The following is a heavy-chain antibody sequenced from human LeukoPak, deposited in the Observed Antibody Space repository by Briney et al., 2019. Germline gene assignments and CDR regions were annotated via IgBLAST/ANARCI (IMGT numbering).Heavy chain of an antibody. CDR1: GFTFSSYE. D-gene: IGHD2-2*01. Sequence: GGSLRLSCAASGFTFSSYEMNWVRQAPGKGLEWVSYISSSGSTIYYADSVKGRFTISRDNAKNSLYLQMNSLRAEDTAAYYCARALRPNCSSTSCYDYYYYGMDVWGKGTTVTVSS. CDR3: ARALRPNCSSTSCYDYYYYGMDV. J-gene: IGHJ6*04. CDR2: ISSSGSTI. V-gene: IGHV3-48*03.